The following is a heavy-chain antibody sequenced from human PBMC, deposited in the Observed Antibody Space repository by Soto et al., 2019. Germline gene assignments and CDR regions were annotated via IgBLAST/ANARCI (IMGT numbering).Heavy chain of an antibody. CDR1: GFTFSNAW. CDR3: TTAGYYDFWSGYYHYYYYYYMDV. J-gene: IGHJ6*03. CDR2: IKSKTDGGTT. D-gene: IGHD3-3*01. Sequence: GGSLRLSCAASGFTFSNAWMSWVRQAPGKGLEWVGRIKSKTDGGTTDYAAPVKGRFTISRDDSKNTLYLQMNSLKTEDTAVYYCTTAGYYDFWSGYYHYYYYYYMDVWGKGTTVTVSS. V-gene: IGHV3-15*01.